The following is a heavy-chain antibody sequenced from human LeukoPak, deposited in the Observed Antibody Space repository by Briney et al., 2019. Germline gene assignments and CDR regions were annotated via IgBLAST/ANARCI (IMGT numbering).Heavy chain of an antibody. CDR2: ISGGGGGT. V-gene: IGHV3-23*01. D-gene: IGHD5-18*01. Sequence: GGSLRLSCAASGFTFTIYAMSWVRQAPGKGLEWVSGISGGGGGTYYADSVKGRFTISRDNSKNTLYLQMNSLRAEDTAVYYCAKNTALVAHYFDYWGQGTLVTVSS. CDR1: GFTFTIYA. J-gene: IGHJ4*02. CDR3: AKNTALVAHYFDY.